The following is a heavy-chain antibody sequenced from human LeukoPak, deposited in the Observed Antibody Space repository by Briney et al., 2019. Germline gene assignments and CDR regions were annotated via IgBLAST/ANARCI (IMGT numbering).Heavy chain of an antibody. J-gene: IGHJ4*02. V-gene: IGHV3-49*04. CDR1: GFTFGDYA. CDR3: TRDLRRGVTLDLDIAVASNDY. CDR2: IRSKAYGGTT. Sequence: GGSLRLSCTASGFTFGDYAMSWVRQAPGKGLEWVVFIRSKAYGGTTEYAASVKGRFTISRDDSKSIAYLQMNSLKTEDTAVYYCTRDLRRGVTLDLDIAVASNDYWGQGTLVTVSS. D-gene: IGHD6-19*01.